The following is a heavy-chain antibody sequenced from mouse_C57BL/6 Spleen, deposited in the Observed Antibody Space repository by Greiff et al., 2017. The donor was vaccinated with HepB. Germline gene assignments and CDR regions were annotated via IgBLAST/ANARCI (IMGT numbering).Heavy chain of an antibody. CDR2: IWTGGGT. V-gene: IGHV2-9-1*01. CDR1: GFSLTSYA. CDR3: AGDYEGYFDV. Sequence: QVQLKQSGPGLVAPSQCLSITCTVSGFSLTSYAISWVHQPPGKGLEWLGVIWTGGGTNYNSALKSRLIISKDNSKSQVFLKMNSLQTDDTARYYCAGDYEGYFDVWGTGTTVTVSS. D-gene: IGHD2-4*01. J-gene: IGHJ1*03.